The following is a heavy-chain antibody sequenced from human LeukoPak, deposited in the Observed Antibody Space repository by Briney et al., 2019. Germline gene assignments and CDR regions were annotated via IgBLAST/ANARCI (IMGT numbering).Heavy chain of an antibody. Sequence: SETLSLTCAVYGGSFSSYYWGWIRQPPGKGLEWIGSIYYSGSTYYNPSLKSRVTISVDTSKNQFSLKLSSVTAADTAVYYCARQGGYSGYGDYWGQGTLVTVSS. V-gene: IGHV4-39*01. CDR2: IYYSGST. D-gene: IGHD5-12*01. J-gene: IGHJ4*02. CDR1: GGSFSSYY. CDR3: ARQGGYSGYGDY.